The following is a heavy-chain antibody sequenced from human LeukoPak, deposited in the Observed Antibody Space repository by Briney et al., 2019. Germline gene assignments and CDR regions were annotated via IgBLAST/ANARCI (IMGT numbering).Heavy chain of an antibody. CDR1: GGSFSGYY. V-gene: IGHV4-34*01. J-gene: IGHJ6*03. CDR2: INHRGST. D-gene: IGHD6-19*01. Sequence: SETLSLTCAVYGGSFSGYYWSWIRQPPGKGLEWIGEINHRGSTNYNPSLKSRVTISVDTSKNQFSLKLSSVIAADTAVYYCASPSGWYSDYYYYYMDVWGKGTTVTVSS. CDR3: ASPSGWYSDYYYYYMDV.